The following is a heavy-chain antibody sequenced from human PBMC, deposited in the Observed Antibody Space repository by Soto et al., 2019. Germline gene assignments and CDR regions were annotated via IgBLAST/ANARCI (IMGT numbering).Heavy chain of an antibody. V-gene: IGHV3-30-3*01. J-gene: IGHJ4*02. CDR2: ISYDGSNK. D-gene: IGHD2-2*01. Sequence: QVQLVESGGGVVQPGRSLRLSCAASGFTFSSYAMHWVRQAPGKGLEWVAVISYDGSNKYYADSVKGRFTISRDNSKNTRYLQMNSLRAEDTAVYYCARPNIVVVPAATFDYWGQGTLVTVSS. CDR3: ARPNIVVVPAATFDY. CDR1: GFTFSSYA.